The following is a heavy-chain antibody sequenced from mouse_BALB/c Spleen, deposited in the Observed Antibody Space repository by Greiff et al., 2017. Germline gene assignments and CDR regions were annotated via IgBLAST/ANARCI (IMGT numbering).Heavy chain of an antibody. D-gene: IGHD2-1*01. CDR3: ARDGNWFAY. CDR1: GFTFSDYY. Sequence: EVKVVESGGGLVKPGGSLKLSCAASGFTFSDYYMYWVRQTPEKRLEWVATISDGGSYTYYPDSVKGRFTISRDNAKNNLYLQMSSLKSEDTAMYYCARDGNWFAYWGQGTLVTVSA. CDR2: ISDGGSYT. J-gene: IGHJ3*01. V-gene: IGHV5-4*02.